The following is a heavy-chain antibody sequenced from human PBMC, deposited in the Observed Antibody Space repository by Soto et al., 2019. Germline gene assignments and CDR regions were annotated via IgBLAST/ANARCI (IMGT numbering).Heavy chain of an antibody. J-gene: IGHJ4*02. CDR3: ARGLPNYSSFDS. CDR1: GFTFSSYW. D-gene: IGHD4-4*01. Sequence: EVQLVESGGGLVQPGESLRLSCAASGFTFSSYWMHWIRQAPGKGLVWVSRVSSDGSSTVYATSVKGRLTISRDNAKNTLYLPMNSLSDEDTAVYFCARGLPNYSSFDSWGQGTLVTVSP. CDR2: VSSDGSST. V-gene: IGHV3-74*01.